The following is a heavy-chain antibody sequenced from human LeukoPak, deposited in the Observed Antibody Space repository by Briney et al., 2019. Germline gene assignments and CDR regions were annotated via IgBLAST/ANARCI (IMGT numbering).Heavy chain of an antibody. CDR1: GGSISSSSYY. CDR3: ARLGGLAYCGGDCYTNWFDP. CDR2: IYYSGST. D-gene: IGHD2-21*02. Sequence: PETLSLTCTVSGGSISSSSYYWGWIRQPPGKGLEWIGSIYYSGSTYHNPSLKSRVTISVDTSKNQFSLKLSSVTAADTAVYYCARLGGLAYCGGDCYTNWFDPWGQGTLVTVSS. J-gene: IGHJ5*02. V-gene: IGHV4-39*01.